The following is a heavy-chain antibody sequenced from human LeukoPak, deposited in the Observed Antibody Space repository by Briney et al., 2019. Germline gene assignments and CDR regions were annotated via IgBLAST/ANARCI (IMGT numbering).Heavy chain of an antibody. CDR3: ARQQHGTHFDY. J-gene: IGHJ4*02. CDR1: GGSISSSRDY. V-gene: IGHV4-39*07. Sequence: SETLSLTCTVSGGSISSSRDYWAWLRQPPGKGLEWIANIYYSGSTYYSPSLKSRVTTSVDTSKNQFSLKLSSVTAADTAMYFCARQQHGTHFDYWGQGTRVTVSS. CDR2: IYYSGST. D-gene: IGHD1/OR15-1a*01.